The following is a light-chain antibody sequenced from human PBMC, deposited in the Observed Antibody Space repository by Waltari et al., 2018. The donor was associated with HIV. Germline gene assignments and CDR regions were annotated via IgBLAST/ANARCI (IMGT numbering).Light chain of an antibody. CDR2: RNE. CDR3: AAWDDSLSGYV. CDR1: SSNIGSNY. J-gene: IGLJ1*01. Sequence: QSVLTQPPSASGTPGQRVTISCSGGSSNIGSNYVFWYQLLPGTAPKLLVYRNEQRPSGVPDRLSGAKAGTSASLAISGLRSEDEADYYCAAWDDSLSGYVFGSGTKVTGL. V-gene: IGLV1-47*01.